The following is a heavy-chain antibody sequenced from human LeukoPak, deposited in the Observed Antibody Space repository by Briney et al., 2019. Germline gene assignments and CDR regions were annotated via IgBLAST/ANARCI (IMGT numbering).Heavy chain of an antibody. CDR2: INPNSGGT. D-gene: IGHD3-10*01. J-gene: IGHJ3*02. CDR3: ARSRMVRGVNDAFDI. CDR1: GYTLTGYY. V-gene: IGHV1-2*02. Sequence: WASVKASCKASGYTLTGYYMHWVRQAPGQGLEWKGWINPNSGGTNYAQKFQGRVTMTRDTSISTAYMELSRLRSDGTAVYYCARSRMVRGVNDAFDIWGQGTMVTVSS.